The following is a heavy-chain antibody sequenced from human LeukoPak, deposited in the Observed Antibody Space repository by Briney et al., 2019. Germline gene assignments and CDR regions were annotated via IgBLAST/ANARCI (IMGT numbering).Heavy chain of an antibody. CDR2: IKQVGSEK. CDR3: ARVRRAKRQNRYYSYYYMDV. CDR1: GFTFSTYW. J-gene: IGHJ6*03. V-gene: IGHV3-7*01. D-gene: IGHD1-14*01. Sequence: GGSLRLSCAASGFTFSTYWMSWVRQAPGKGLEWVANIKQVGSEKYYVDSVKGRFTISRDNAKDSTYLQMNSLRAEDTAVYFCARVRRAKRQNRYYSYYYMDVWGKGTTVTVSS.